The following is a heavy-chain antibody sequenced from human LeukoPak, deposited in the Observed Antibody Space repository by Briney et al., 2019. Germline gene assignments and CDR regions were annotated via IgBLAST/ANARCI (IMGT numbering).Heavy chain of an antibody. D-gene: IGHD3-10*01. V-gene: IGHV3-9*01. CDR2: ITWNSDTV. CDR1: GFTFDDYT. J-gene: IGHJ4*02. Sequence: PGGSLRLSCAASGFTFDDYTMHWVRQAPGKGLEWASGITWNSDTVDYADSVRGRFTISRDNAKNSLYLQMNSLRAEDTAVYYCARDHPSDYYYGSGSQIDYWGQGTLVTVSS. CDR3: ARDHPSDYYYGSGSQIDY.